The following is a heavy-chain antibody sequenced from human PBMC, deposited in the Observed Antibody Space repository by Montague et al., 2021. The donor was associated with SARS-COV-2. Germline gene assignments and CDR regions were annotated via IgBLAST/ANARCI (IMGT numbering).Heavy chain of an antibody. J-gene: IGHJ6*02. CDR2: IYSGGST. Sequence: SLRLSCAASGFTVSSNYMSWVRQAPGKGLEWVSDIYSGGSTYYADSVKGRFTISRDNSKNTVYLQMNSLRAEDTAVYYCARDTPKLLNYYYDMDVWGQGTTVTVSS. CDR3: ARDTPKLLNYYYDMDV. V-gene: IGHV3-66*01. CDR1: GFTVSSNY.